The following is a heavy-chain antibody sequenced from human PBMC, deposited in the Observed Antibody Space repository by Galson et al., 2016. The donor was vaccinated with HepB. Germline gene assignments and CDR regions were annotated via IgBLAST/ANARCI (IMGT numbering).Heavy chain of an antibody. CDR1: GFTLSNYA. V-gene: IGHV3-23*01. J-gene: IGHJ4*02. CDR2: ISASADSA. CDR3: VKSPLPGIAVAFPDF. D-gene: IGHD6-19*01. Sequence: SLRLSCAVSGFTLSNYALSWVRQAPGKGLDWVSAISASADSAYYADSVNGRFTISRDNSKQMLYLQMNNLRVEDTAIYYCVKSPLPGIAVAFPDFWGQGTLVTVSS.